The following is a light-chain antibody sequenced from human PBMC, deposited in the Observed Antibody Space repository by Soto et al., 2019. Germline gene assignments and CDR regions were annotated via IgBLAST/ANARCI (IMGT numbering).Light chain of an antibody. Sequence: QSALTQPASVSGSPGQSITISCTGTSSDVGVYNYVSWYQQHPGKAPKLMIFEVSDRPSGVSNRFPGSKSGNMASLTISGLQAEDEADYYCSSYTSSATYVFGTGTKLTVL. CDR3: SSYTSSATYV. CDR2: EVS. J-gene: IGLJ1*01. V-gene: IGLV2-14*01. CDR1: SSDVGVYNY.